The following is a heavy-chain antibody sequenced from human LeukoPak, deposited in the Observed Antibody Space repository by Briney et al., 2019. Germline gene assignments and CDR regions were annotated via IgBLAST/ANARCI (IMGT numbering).Heavy chain of an antibody. CDR2: IYTSGST. J-gene: IGHJ6*03. D-gene: IGHD4-17*01. V-gene: IGHV4-61*02. CDR3: ARDGDGDYLGYYYMDV. CDR1: GGSISSGSYY. Sequence: PSETLSLTCTVSGGSISSGSYYWSWIRQPAGKGLEWIGRIYTSGSTNYNPSLKSRVTISVDTSKNQFSLKLSSVTAADTAVYYCARDGDGDYLGYYYMDVWGKGATVTISS.